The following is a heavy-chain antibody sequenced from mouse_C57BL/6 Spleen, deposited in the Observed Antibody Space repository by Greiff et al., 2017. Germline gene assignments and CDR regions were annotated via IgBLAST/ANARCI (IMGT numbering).Heavy chain of an antibody. CDR1: GYTFTDYY. CDR2: INPNNGGT. J-gene: IGHJ2*01. Sequence: VQLQQSGPELVKPGASVKISCKASGYTFTDYYMNWVKQSHGKSLEWIGDINPNNGGTSYNQKFKGKATLTVDKSSSTAYMELRSLTSEDSAVYYCAREGWLLYYFDYWGQGTTLTVSS. D-gene: IGHD2-3*01. CDR3: AREGWLLYYFDY. V-gene: IGHV1-26*01.